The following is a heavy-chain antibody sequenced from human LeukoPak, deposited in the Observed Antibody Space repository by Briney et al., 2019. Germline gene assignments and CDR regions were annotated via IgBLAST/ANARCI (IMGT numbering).Heavy chain of an antibody. CDR3: ARTYCSGGSCYPNWFDP. J-gene: IGHJ5*02. D-gene: IGHD2-15*01. CDR2: INPNCGGT. V-gene: IGHV1-2*02. Sequence: ASVKVSCKASGYTFTGYYMHWVRQAPGQGLEWMGWINPNCGGTNYAQKFQGRVTMTRDTSISTAYMELSRLRSDDTAVYYCARTYCSGGSCYPNWFDPWGQGTLVTVSS. CDR1: GYTFTGYY.